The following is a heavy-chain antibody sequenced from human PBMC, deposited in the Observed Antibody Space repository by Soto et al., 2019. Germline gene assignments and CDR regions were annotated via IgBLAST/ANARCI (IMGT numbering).Heavy chain of an antibody. D-gene: IGHD3-22*01. CDR1: GGTFSKYS. V-gene: IGHV1-69*13. Sequence: SVKVSCKASGGTFSKYSISWVRQAPGQGLEWMGGIIPMFGKANYAQKFQGRVTITADESTSTGYMELRSLISEDTAVYCCARDGTLYDSTGYYYLYWGQGTLVTVSS. CDR2: IIPMFGKA. J-gene: IGHJ4*02. CDR3: ARDGTLYDSTGYYYLY.